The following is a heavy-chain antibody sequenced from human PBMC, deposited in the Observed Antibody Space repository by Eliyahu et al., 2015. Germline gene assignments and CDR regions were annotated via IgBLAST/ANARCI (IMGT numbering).Heavy chain of an antibody. CDR3: ARGPMRAWFDP. Sequence: QVQLQQWGAGLLKPSETLSLTCAVYGGSFSGYYWTWXRQPPGRGLXWIGEINHSGSTTYNPSLKSRGTXSXXTSKTXFSLKLSSLTAADTAVYYCARGPMRAWFDPWGQGTLVTVSS. V-gene: IGHV4-34*01. CDR2: INHSGST. CDR1: GGSFSGYY. J-gene: IGHJ5*02.